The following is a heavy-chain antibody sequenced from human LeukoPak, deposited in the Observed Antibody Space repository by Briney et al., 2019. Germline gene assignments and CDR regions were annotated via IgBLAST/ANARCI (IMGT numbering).Heavy chain of an antibody. CDR2: INHSGST. CDR1: GGSFSGYY. Sequence: SETLSLTCAVYGGSFSGYYWSWIRQPPGKGLEWIGEINHSGSTNYNPSLKSRVTISVDTSKNQFSLKLSSVTAADTAVYYCARTDIVARAYDYWGQGTLVTVSS. J-gene: IGHJ4*02. CDR3: ARTDIVARAYDY. V-gene: IGHV4-34*01. D-gene: IGHD5-12*01.